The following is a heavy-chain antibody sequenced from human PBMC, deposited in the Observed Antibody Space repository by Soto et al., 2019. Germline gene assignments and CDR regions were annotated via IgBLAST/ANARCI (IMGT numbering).Heavy chain of an antibody. CDR1: RDTFKNSV. J-gene: IGHJ6*02. CDR3: VAELDFGKLSVV. Sequence: QVQLVQSGVEVKKPGSSVRVSCKASRDTFKNSVISWVRQAPGQGLEWMGGTIPLFGTTDYAQKFQGRLTITTDESTTTAYMQVSTLTSEDTAVYYCVAELDFGKLSVVWGQGTTVIVSS. V-gene: IGHV1-69*01. D-gene: IGHD3-10*01. CDR2: TIPLFGTT.